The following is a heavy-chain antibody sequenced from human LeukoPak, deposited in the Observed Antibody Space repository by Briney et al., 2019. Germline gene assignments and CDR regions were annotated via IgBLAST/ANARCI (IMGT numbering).Heavy chain of an antibody. V-gene: IGHV3-23*01. CDR3: AKLAMAYVTNEAYY. J-gene: IGHJ4*02. D-gene: IGHD2-8*01. Sequence: WGSLRLSCAASGFTFSSYAMSWVRQAPGKGLEWVSAISGSGGSTYYADSVKGRFTISRDNSKNTLYLQMNSLRAEDTAVYYCAKLAMAYVTNEAYYWGQGTLVTVSS. CDR1: GFTFSSYA. CDR2: ISGSGGST.